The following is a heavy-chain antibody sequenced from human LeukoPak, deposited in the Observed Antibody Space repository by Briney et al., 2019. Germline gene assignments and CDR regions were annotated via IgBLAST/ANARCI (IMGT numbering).Heavy chain of an antibody. CDR2: SNKRAKSSTT. Sequence: PGGSLSHSCAASGSTFSNHYVGWVRQPPGKGLGWVGPSNKRAKSSTTDYAGSVRGRFTISRDDSQNSLYLQMGSLETEDTAVYQCVRVAYTSGWHFDDWGQGTLVTVSS. CDR1: GSTFSNHY. J-gene: IGHJ4*02. CDR3: VRVAYTSGWHFDD. V-gene: IGHV3-72*01. D-gene: IGHD6-19*01.